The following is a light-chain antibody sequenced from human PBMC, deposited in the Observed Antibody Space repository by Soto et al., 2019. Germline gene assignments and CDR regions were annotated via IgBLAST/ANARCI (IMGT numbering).Light chain of an antibody. V-gene: IGKV3-15*01. CDR3: QQYNNWYT. Sequence: EIVMTQSPATLSVSPGERATLSCRASESISSNLAWFQQKPGQVPRPLIYAASTRATGIPARFSGSGSGTEFTLTISSLQSEDFAVYYCQQYNNWYTFGQGTKLEIK. CDR2: AAS. J-gene: IGKJ2*01. CDR1: ESISSN.